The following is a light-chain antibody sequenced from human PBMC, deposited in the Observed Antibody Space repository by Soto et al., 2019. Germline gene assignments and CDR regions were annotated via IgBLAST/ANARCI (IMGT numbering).Light chain of an antibody. CDR2: GAS. Sequence: EIVMTQSGATVSVSPGERATLSCRASQSVSSNLAWYQQKPGQAPRLPIYGASSRATGIPDRFSGSGSGTDFTLTISRLEPEDFAVYYCQQYGSSSWTFGQGTKVDIK. V-gene: IGKV3-20*01. CDR3: QQYGSSSWT. J-gene: IGKJ1*01. CDR1: QSVSSN.